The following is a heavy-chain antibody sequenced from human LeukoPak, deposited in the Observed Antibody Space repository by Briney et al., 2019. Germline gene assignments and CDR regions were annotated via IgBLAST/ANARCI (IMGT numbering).Heavy chain of an antibody. CDR3: ARDYSSSWDY. Sequence: ALILSFPASGFPFSRYSMHWVRPAPAKGLAWVAIIWYDGSGKYYPDSAKDRFTISRDNSNNTLYLQMNSLRVEDTALYYCARDYSSSWDYWGQGTLVTVSS. D-gene: IGHD6-13*01. J-gene: IGHJ4*02. V-gene: IGHV3-33*01. CDR1: GFPFSRYS. CDR2: IWYDGSGK.